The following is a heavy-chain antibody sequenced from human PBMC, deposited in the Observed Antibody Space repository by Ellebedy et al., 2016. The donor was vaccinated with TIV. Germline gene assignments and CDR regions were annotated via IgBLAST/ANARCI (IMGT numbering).Heavy chain of an antibody. CDR3: ARRGSYGDYAVQINSWFDR. Sequence: GGSLRLSCAASGFSFRSYWMTRVRQAPGKGLEWVANIYHGGSQQFYVDSVKGRFTISRDNAKNSLYLQMNSLRAEDTAVYYCARRGSYGDYAVQINSWFDRWGQGTLVTVSS. CDR2: IYHGGSQQ. D-gene: IGHD4-17*01. J-gene: IGHJ5*02. CDR1: GFSFRSYW. V-gene: IGHV3-7*01.